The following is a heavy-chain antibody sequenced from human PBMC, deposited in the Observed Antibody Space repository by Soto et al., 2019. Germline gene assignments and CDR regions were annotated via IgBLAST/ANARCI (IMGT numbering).Heavy chain of an antibody. CDR2: ISGSGGST. J-gene: IGHJ4*02. V-gene: IGHV3-23*01. CDR3: AKPIPQSFIVVVTAIHQGFDY. Sequence: GGSLRLSCAASGFTFSSYAMSWVRQAPGKGLEWVSAISGSGGSTYYADSVKGRFTISRDNSKNTLYLQMNSLRAEDTAVYYCAKPIPQSFIVVVTAIHQGFDYWGQGTLVTVSS. CDR1: GFTFSSYA. D-gene: IGHD2-21*02.